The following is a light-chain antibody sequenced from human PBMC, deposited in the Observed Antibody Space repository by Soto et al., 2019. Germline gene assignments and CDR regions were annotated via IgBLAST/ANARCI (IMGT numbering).Light chain of an antibody. CDR1: QSVSSY. V-gene: IGKV3-20*01. Sequence: ELVSTQSPGSLSLSPGERATLSCRASQSVSSYLAWYQQKPGQAPRLLIYGASSRATGFPDRFSGSGSGTDFSLTISRLEPEDSAVYYCQQYSSPPRTFGQGTKVDIK. CDR2: GAS. CDR3: QQYSSPPRT. J-gene: IGKJ1*01.